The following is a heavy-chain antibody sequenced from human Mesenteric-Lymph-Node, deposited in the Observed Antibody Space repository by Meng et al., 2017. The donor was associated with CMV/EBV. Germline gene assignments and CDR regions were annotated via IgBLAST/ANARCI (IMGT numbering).Heavy chain of an antibody. D-gene: IGHD3-3*01. J-gene: IGHJ6*02. CDR3: ARWARITIFGVVTPYGMDV. CDR1: GYSFTTHW. CDR2: IDPSDSDT. Sequence: GESLKISCQGSGYSFTTHWIGWVRQMPGKGLEWMGIIDPSDSDTRYSPSFQGQVTISVDESITTAYLQWSSLEASDTAIYYCARWARITIFGVVTPYGMDVWGQGTTVTVSS. V-gene: IGHV5-51*01.